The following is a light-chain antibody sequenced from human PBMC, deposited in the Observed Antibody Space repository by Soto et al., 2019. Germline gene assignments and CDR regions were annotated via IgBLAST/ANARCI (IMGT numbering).Light chain of an antibody. V-gene: IGLV1-40*01. Sequence: QSVLTQPPSVSGAPGQRVTISCTGSSSNIGAGHDVHWYQQLPGTAPKLLIYGNSNRPSGVPDRFSGSKSGTSASLAITGLQAEDEADYYCQSYDTSLSTSGVFGGGTKLTVL. CDR2: GNS. CDR1: SSNIGAGHD. J-gene: IGLJ3*02. CDR3: QSYDTSLSTSGV.